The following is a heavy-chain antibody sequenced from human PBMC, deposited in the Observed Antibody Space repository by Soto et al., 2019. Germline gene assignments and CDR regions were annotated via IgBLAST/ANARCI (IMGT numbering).Heavy chain of an antibody. CDR2: INHSGST. J-gene: IGHJ4*02. V-gene: IGHV4-34*01. CDR3: ARWGAYTTLDY. D-gene: IGHD3-16*01. CDR1: GGSFSGYY. Sequence: QVQLQQWSAGLLKPSETLSLTCAVYGGSFSGYYWSWIRQPPGKGLEWIGEINHSGSTNYNPSLKSRVTISVDTSKNQFSLKLRSVTAADTAVYYCARWGAYTTLDYWGQGTLVTVSS.